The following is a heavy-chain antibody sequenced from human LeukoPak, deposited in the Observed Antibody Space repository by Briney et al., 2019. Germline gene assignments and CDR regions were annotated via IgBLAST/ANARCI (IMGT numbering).Heavy chain of an antibody. CDR3: ARGSPSDVYGDYGDY. CDR2: IYISGSA. V-gene: IGHV4-61*02. J-gene: IGHJ4*02. Sequence: SETLSLTCTVSGGSISNGSYYWSWIRQPAGKGLEWIGRIYISGSASYNPSLKSRVTFSVDTSKNQFSLKLTSVTAADTAVYYCARGSPSDVYGDYGDYWGQGTLVTVSS. D-gene: IGHD4-17*01. CDR1: GGSISNGSYY.